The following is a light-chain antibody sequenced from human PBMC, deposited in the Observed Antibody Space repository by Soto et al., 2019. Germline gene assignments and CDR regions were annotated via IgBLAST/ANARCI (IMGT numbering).Light chain of an antibody. CDR3: QQYNGYRWT. J-gene: IGKJ1*01. Sequence: DIQLTQSPSSLSASVGDRVSFTCRASQGIRNDLAWFQQKAGKAPRRLIYGASSLESGVPSRFSGSGSGTEFTLTISSLQPDEFATYYCQQYNGYRWTFGQGTKVDIK. CDR2: GAS. CDR1: QGIRND. V-gene: IGKV1-16*01.